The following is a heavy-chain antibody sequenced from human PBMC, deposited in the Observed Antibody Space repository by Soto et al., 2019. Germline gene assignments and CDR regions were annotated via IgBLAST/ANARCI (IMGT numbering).Heavy chain of an antibody. CDR2: IYHSGST. Sequence: NPSETLSLTCAVSGGSITSGSYSWGWIRQPPGKGLEWIGYIYHSGSTFYNPSLKSRVTISVDRSKNQFSLKLTSVSAADTAVYYCARGYCSGDGCYPGWFDPWGQGTLVTVSS. V-gene: IGHV4-30-2*01. CDR3: ARGYCSGDGCYPGWFDP. D-gene: IGHD2-15*01. J-gene: IGHJ5*02. CDR1: GGSITSGSYS.